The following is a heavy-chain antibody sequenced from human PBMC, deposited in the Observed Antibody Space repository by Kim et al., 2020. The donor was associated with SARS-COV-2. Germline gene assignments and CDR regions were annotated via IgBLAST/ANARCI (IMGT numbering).Heavy chain of an antibody. J-gene: IGHJ5*02. D-gene: IGHD3-10*01. Sequence: KFQGRVTITRDTSASTVYMELSSLRSEDTAVYYCAREYYGSGSYYRRFDPWGQGTLVTVSS. V-gene: IGHV1-3*01. CDR3: AREYYGSGSYYRRFDP.